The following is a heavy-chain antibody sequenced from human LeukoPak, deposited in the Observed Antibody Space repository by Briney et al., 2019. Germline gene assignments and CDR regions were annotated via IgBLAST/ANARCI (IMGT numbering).Heavy chain of an antibody. Sequence: SETLSLTCTVSGGSISSSSYYWGWIRQPPGKGLEWIGSIYYSGSTYYNPSPKSRVTISVDTSKNQFSLKLSSVTAADTAVYYCARDPEKEGYDSSGAYYYYYMDVWGKGTTVTISS. V-gene: IGHV4-39*07. CDR3: ARDPEKEGYDSSGAYYYYYMDV. CDR1: GGSISSSSYY. D-gene: IGHD3-22*01. CDR2: IYYSGST. J-gene: IGHJ6*03.